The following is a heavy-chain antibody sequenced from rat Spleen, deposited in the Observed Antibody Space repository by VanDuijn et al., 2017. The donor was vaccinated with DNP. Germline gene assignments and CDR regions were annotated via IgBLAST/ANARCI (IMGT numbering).Heavy chain of an antibody. V-gene: IGHV5-31*01. CDR2: ITSGGSNT. Sequence: EVQLVESGGGPVQPGRSLKLSCVASGFIFSNYWMTWIRQAPKKGLEWVATITSGGSNTYYRDSVKGRFTISRDNAKNTLYLQMDSLRSEDTATYYCAREYPWAHYFDYWGQGVMVTVSS. CDR1: GFIFSNYW. J-gene: IGHJ2*01. CDR3: AREYPWAHYFDY. D-gene: IGHD1-4*01.